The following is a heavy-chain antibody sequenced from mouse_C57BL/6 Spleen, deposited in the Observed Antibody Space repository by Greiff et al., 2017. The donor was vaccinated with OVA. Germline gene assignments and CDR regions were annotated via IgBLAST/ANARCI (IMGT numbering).Heavy chain of an antibody. J-gene: IGHJ2*01. D-gene: IGHD1-1*01. V-gene: IGHV1-59*01. CDR3: ARSPYYGSSLPFDY. CDR2: IDPSDSYT. Sequence: VQLQQPGAELVRPGTSVKLSCKASGYTFTSYWMHWVKQRPGQGLEWIGVIDPSDSYTNYNQKFKGKATLTVDTSSSTAYMQLSSLTSEDSAVYYCARSPYYGSSLPFDYWGQGTTLTVSS. CDR1: GYTFTSYW.